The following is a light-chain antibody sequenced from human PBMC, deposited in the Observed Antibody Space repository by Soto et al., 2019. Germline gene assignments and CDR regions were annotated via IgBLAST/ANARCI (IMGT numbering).Light chain of an antibody. J-gene: IGKJ1*01. CDR3: QQYGSSRWT. CDR1: QSVSSSY. V-gene: IGKV3-20*01. CDR2: GAS. Sequence: EIVLTQSPGTLSLSPEERATLSCRDSQSVSSSYLAWYQQNRGQAPRLLIYGASSRAPGIPDRFGGSGSGTDFTLTISRLEPEDFAVYYCQQYGSSRWTFGQGTKVDIK.